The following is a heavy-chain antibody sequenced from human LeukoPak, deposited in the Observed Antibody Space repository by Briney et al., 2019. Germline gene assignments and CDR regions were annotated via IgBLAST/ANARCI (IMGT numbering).Heavy chain of an antibody. Sequence: PGGSLRLSCAASGFTFSSYSMNWVRQAPGKGLEWVSYISSSSSTIYYADSVKGRFTISRDNAKNSLYLQMNSLRAEDTAVYYCARGARGIAAAGLFDYWGQGTLVTVSS. V-gene: IGHV3-48*04. D-gene: IGHD6-13*01. J-gene: IGHJ4*02. CDR2: ISSSSSTI. CDR3: ARGARGIAAAGLFDY. CDR1: GFTFSSYS.